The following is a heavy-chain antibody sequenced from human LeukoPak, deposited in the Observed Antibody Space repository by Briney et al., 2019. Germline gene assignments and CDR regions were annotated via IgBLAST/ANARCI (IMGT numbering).Heavy chain of an antibody. J-gene: IGHJ4*02. V-gene: IGHV1-2*02. CDR1: GYTFTDYY. D-gene: IGHD5-24*01. Sequence: GASVNVSCKASGYTFTDYYFHWVRQAPGQGLAWMGWISPNCGGTNYAQEFQGRVTMTRDTSISTTYMELSSLTSDDTAVYYCARNRYGYNFGYWAQGTLVTVSS. CDR2: ISPNCGGT. CDR3: ARNRYGYNFGY.